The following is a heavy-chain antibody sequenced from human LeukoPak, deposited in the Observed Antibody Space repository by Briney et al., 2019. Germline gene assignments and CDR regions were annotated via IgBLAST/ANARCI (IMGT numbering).Heavy chain of an antibody. CDR2: ISDDGSIT. Sequence: AGSLRLSCAASGFTFSRDWMHWVRQAPGKGLMWVSSISDDGSITTYADSVQGRFTISRDNAKSTVFLQMNSLRVEDTAVYFSVRRYSEYNVYDRHFDFWGQGILVTVSS. D-gene: IGHD5/OR15-5a*01. J-gene: IGHJ4*02. V-gene: IGHV3-74*03. CDR1: GFTFSRDW. CDR3: VRRYSEYNVYDRHFDF.